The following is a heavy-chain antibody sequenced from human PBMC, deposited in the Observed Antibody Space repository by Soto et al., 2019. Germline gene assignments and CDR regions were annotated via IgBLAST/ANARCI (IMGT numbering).Heavy chain of an antibody. CDR1: GGTFSSYA. Sequence: QVQLVQSGAEVKKPGSSVKVSCKASGGTFSSYAISWVRQAPGQGLEWMGGIIPIFGTANYAQKFQGRVTITADESTSTAYMELSSLRSEDTAVYYCARVSALLLARSYWYFDLWGRGTLVTVSS. J-gene: IGHJ2*01. V-gene: IGHV1-69*01. D-gene: IGHD2-15*01. CDR3: ARVSALLLARSYWYFDL. CDR2: IIPIFGTA.